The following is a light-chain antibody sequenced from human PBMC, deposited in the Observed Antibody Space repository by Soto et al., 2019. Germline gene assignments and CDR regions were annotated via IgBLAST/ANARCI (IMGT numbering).Light chain of an antibody. CDR3: QQRNNWPPL. CDR2: DAS. CDR1: QSVNTY. J-gene: IGKJ4*01. V-gene: IGKV3-11*01. Sequence: EIVLTQSPATLSLSPGERATLSCRASQSVNTYLAWYQQKPGQAPRLLIYDASNRATGIPARFSGSGSGTDFTLTISSLEPEHFALYYCQQRNNWPPLFAGVTKVEIK.